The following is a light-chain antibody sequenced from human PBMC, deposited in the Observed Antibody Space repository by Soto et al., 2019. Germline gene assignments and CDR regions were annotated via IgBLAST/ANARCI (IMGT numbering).Light chain of an antibody. CDR3: QQYNNWPQT. Sequence: IVMTQSPATLSVSPGERATVSCRASQSVSSNLAWYQQKPGQAPRLLIYGASTRATGIPARFSGSGSGTEFTLTISSLQSEDFAVYYCQQYNNWPQTFGQGTKVDIK. CDR1: QSVSSN. J-gene: IGKJ1*01. V-gene: IGKV3-15*01. CDR2: GAS.